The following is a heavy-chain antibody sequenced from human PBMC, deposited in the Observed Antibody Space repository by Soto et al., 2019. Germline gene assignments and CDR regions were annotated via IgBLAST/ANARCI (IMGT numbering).Heavy chain of an antibody. CDR1: GGSFSGYY. CDR2: INHSGST. V-gene: IGHV4-34*01. CDR3: ARGPFRYCSSTSCYSPYYYYYMDV. D-gene: IGHD2-2*01. J-gene: IGHJ6*03. Sequence: QVQLQQWGAGLLKPSETLSLTCAVYGGSFSGYYWSWIRQPPGKGLEWIGEINHSGSTNYNPSLKSRVTISVDTSQNQFFLKLSSVTAADTAVYYCARGPFRYCSSTSCYSPYYYYYMDVWGKGTTVTVSS.